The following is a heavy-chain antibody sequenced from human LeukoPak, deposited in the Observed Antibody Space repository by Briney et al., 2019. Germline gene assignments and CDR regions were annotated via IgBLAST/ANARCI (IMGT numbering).Heavy chain of an antibody. D-gene: IGHD1-1*01. CDR3: ARGGPNWPSEPFDI. CDR2: TWHDETNK. Sequence: PGRSLRLSCAASGFAFSRYGMDWARQAPGKGLEWVAVTWHDETNKYYADSVKGRFTISRDNSKNTLYLQMNSLRVEDTAVYYCARGGPNWPSEPFDIWGQGTMVTVS. CDR1: GFAFSRYG. J-gene: IGHJ3*02. V-gene: IGHV3-33*07.